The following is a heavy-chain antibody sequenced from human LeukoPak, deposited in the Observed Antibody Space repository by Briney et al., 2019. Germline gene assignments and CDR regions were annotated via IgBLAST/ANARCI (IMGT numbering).Heavy chain of an antibody. CDR1: GYTFTSYD. CDR3: ARDPSRGYSSSWYNRYFDL. V-gene: IGHV1-8*03. Sequence: ASVKVSCKASGYTFTSYDINWVRQATGQGLEWMGWMNPNSGNTGYAQKFQGRVTITRNTSISTAYMELSSLRSDDTAVYYCARDPSRGYSSSWYNRYFDLWGRGTLVTVSS. J-gene: IGHJ2*01. CDR2: MNPNSGNT. D-gene: IGHD6-13*01.